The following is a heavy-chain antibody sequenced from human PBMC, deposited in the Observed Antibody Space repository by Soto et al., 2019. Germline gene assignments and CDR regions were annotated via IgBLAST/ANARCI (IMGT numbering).Heavy chain of an antibody. CDR3: ARDYSSGWCLDY. J-gene: IGHJ4*02. D-gene: IGHD6-13*01. CDR2: ISYDGNNK. V-gene: IGHV3-30-3*01. Sequence: QVQLVESGGGVVQPGNSLRLSCAGSGFPFSAEAMHWVRQAPGKGLEWVAAISYDGNNKQHADSVKGRFTVSRDNSKNTLYLHINSLRPEDTAVYYCARDYSSGWCLDYWGQGSLVTVSS. CDR1: GFPFSAEA.